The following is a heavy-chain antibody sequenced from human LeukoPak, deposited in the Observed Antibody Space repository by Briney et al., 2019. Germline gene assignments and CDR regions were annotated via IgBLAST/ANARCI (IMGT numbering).Heavy chain of an antibody. CDR3: ARGISSGWSRAVGY. D-gene: IGHD6-19*01. V-gene: IGHV4-61*01. CDR2: IYYSGST. CDR1: GGSVSSGSYY. J-gene: IGHJ4*02. Sequence: SETLSLTCTVSGGSVSSGSYYWSWIRQPPGKGLEWIGYIYYSGSTNYNPSLKSRVTISVDTSKNQFSLKLSSVTAANTAVYYCARGISSGWSRAVGYWGQGTLVTVSS.